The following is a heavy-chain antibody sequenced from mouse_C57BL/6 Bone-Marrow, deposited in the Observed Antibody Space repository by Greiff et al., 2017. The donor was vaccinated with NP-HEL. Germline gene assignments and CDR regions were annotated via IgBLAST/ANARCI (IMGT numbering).Heavy chain of an antibody. D-gene: IGHD1-1*01. Sequence: VQLQQSGAELVRPGASVKLSCTASGFNIKDDYMHWVKQRPEQGLEWIGWIDPENGDTEYASKFQGKATITADTSSNTAYLQLSSLTSEDTAVYYCTTGIIYYYGSSLYYFDYWGQGTTLTVSS. CDR2: IDPENGDT. CDR1: GFNIKDDY. CDR3: TTGIIYYYGSSLYYFDY. J-gene: IGHJ2*01. V-gene: IGHV14-4*01.